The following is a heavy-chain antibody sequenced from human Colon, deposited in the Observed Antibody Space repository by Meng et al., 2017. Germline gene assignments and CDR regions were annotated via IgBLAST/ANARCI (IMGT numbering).Heavy chain of an antibody. CDR1: GFSFIGYY. CDR2: VVPSSVAT. V-gene: IGHV1-2*02. CDR3: ARSDPQLDA. Sequence: ASVKVSCKTSGFSFIGYYIHWLRQAPGQGFEWIGWVVPSSVATIYAPKFLGRVTLTRDTSITTAYMELTSLTSDDTAVYYCARSDPQLDAWGQGTLVTVSS. J-gene: IGHJ5*02. D-gene: IGHD1-1*01.